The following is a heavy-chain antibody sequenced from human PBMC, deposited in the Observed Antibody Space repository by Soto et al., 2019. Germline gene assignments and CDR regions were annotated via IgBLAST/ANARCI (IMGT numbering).Heavy chain of an antibody. D-gene: IGHD6-19*01. CDR1: GFTFSSYA. CDR2: ISYDGSNK. CDR3: ARARAVAGTRLGHYFDY. J-gene: IGHJ4*01. Sequence: GGSLRLSCAASGFTFSSYAMHWVRQAPGKGLEWVAVISYDGSNKYYADSVKGRFTISRDNSKNTLYLQMNSLRAEDTAVYYCARARAVAGTRLGHYFDYWGHGTLVTVSS. V-gene: IGHV3-30-3*01.